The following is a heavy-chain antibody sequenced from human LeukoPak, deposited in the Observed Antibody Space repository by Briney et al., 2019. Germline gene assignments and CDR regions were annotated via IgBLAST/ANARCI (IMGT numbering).Heavy chain of an antibody. J-gene: IGHJ5*02. CDR3: ARGREVPAGNWFDP. V-gene: IGHV1-8*03. CDR1: GYTFTSYD. D-gene: IGHD2-2*01. CDR2: MNPNSGNT. Sequence: ASVKVSCKASGYTFTSYDINWVRQATGQGLEWMGWMNPNSGNTGYAQKFQGRVTITRNTSISTAYMELSSLRSEDTAVYYCARGREVPAGNWFDPWGQGALVTVSS.